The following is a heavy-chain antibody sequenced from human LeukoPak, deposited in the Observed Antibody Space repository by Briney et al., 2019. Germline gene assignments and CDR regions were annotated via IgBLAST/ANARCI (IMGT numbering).Heavy chain of an antibody. CDR1: GGSISSYY. CDR2: IYYSGST. CDR3: ARAEGSGYSYGLGY. J-gene: IGHJ4*02. D-gene: IGHD5-18*01. V-gene: IGHV4-59*08. Sequence: SETLSLTCTVSGGSISSYYWSWIRQPPGKGLEWIGYIYYSGSTNYNPSLKSRVTISVDTSKNQFSLKLSSVTAADTAVYYCARAEGSGYSYGLGYWGQGTLVTVSS.